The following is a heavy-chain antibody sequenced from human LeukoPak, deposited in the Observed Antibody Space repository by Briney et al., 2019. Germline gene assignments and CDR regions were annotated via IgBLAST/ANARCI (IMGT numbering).Heavy chain of an antibody. V-gene: IGHV4-39*07. Sequence: SETLSLTCTVSGGSISSSSYYWGWIRQPPGKGLEWIGSIYYSGSTYYNPSLKSRVTISVDTSKNQFSLKLSSVTAADTAVYYCARSGYSSPVGRFDPWGQGTLVTVSS. CDR3: ARSGYSSPVGRFDP. D-gene: IGHD6-13*01. CDR1: GGSISSSSYY. CDR2: IYYSGST. J-gene: IGHJ5*02.